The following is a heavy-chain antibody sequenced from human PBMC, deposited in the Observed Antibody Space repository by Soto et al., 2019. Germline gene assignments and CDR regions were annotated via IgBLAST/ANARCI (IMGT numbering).Heavy chain of an antibody. CDR1: GFTFSSYA. J-gene: IGHJ4*02. D-gene: IGHD1-26*01. CDR3: ADGEWELPRLDY. V-gene: IGHV3-30-3*01. Sequence: GGSLRLSCAASGFTFSSYAMHWVRQAPGKGLEWVAVISYDGSNKYYADSVKGRFTISRDNSKNTLYLQMNSLRAEDTAVYYCADGEWELPRLDYWGQGTLVTVSS. CDR2: ISYDGSNK.